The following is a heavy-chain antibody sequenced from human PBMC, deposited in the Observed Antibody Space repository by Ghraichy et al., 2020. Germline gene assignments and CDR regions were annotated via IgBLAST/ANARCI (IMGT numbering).Heavy chain of an antibody. J-gene: IGHJ4*02. CDR3: VRGYYYDTSGPKYYFDS. D-gene: IGHD3-22*01. CDR1: GFIFSDSY. V-gene: IGHV3-11*01. Sequence: LNISCAASGFIFSDSYMSWIRQAPGKGLEWIAYIRNSGATIYYRDSVKGRFTISRDNTKDLLYLHMNSLRADDTAVYYCVRGYYYDTSGPKYYFDSWGQGTLVTVSS. CDR2: IRNSGATI.